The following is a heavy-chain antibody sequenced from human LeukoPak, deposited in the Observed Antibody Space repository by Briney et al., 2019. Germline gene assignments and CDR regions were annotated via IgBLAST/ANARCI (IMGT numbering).Heavy chain of an antibody. CDR2: IYYSGST. V-gene: IGHV4-59*08. CDR1: GGSISSYC. J-gene: IGHJ5*02. D-gene: IGHD3-9*01. CDR3: ARHYDILTGSSSGWFDP. Sequence: SETLSLTCTVSGGSISSYCWSWIRQPPGKGLEWIGYIYYSGSTNYNPSLKSRVTISVDTSKNQFSLKLSSVTAADTAVYYCARHYDILTGSSSGWFDPWGQGTLVTVSS.